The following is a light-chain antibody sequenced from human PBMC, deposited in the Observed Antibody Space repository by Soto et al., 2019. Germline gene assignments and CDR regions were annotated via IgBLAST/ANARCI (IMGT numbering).Light chain of an antibody. CDR1: QSVNSAY. J-gene: IGKJ1*01. CDR2: GAS. V-gene: IGKV3-20*01. Sequence: EIVLTQSPDTLSLSPGERATLSCRASQSVNSAYLAWYQQKPGQPPRLLIYGASTRATGIPDRFTGSGSGTDFTLTISRLEPEDFAVYYWQQLGISQWTFGQGTKVESK. CDR3: QQLGISQWT.